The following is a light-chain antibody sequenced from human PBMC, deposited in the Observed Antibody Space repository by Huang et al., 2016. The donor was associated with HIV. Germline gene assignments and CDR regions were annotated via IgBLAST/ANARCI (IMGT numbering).Light chain of an antibody. V-gene: IGKV3-20*01. Sequence: EIVLTQSPGTLFLSPGERATLACRARQRVSSSYLTWYQQKPGQAPRLLIYAASSRATGSPDRFSGSGSGTDFTLTIIRLEPEDFAVYYCQQYGSSPPSYTFGQGTKLEIK. CDR3: QQYGSSPPSYT. CDR2: AAS. CDR1: QRVSSSY. J-gene: IGKJ2*01.